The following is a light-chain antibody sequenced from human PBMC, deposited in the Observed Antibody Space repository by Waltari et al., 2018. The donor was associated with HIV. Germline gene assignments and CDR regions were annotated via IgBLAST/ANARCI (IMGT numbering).Light chain of an antibody. V-gene: IGLV1-40*01. CDR3: QSYDSRLGVL. CDR1: SSNIGSSYD. Sequence: QSVLTQPPTVSGAPGQRVTISRTGSSSNIGSSYDELWSQQLPGTAPKPLIYDNNNRPSGVPDRFSGSKSGTSASLAITGLQAEDEADYYCQSYDSRLGVLFGGGTKLTVL. CDR2: DNN. J-gene: IGLJ2*01.